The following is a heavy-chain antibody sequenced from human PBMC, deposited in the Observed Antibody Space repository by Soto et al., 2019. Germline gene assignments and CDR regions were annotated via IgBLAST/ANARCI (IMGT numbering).Heavy chain of an antibody. V-gene: IGHV1-8*02. CDR1: GYDFAAYD. CDR2: MNPINGAA. J-gene: IGHJ6*02. CDR3: GRGPSPRAPAGGTPYYYAMDV. D-gene: IGHD6-13*01. Sequence: ASVKVSCKASGYDFAAYDINWVRQASGQGLEWMGWMNPINGAAGSARRFQGRISMTRNTATGTAYLELTSLRSDDSAVYYCGRGPSPRAPAGGTPYYYAMDVWGQGTTVTVSS.